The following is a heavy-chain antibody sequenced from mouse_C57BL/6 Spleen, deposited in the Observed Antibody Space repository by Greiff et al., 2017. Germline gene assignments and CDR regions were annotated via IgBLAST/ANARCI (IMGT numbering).Heavy chain of an antibody. CDR2: IRNKANGYTT. V-gene: IGHV7-3*01. D-gene: IGHD2-5*01. Sequence: EVKLVESGGGLVQPGGSLSLSCAASGFTFTDYYMSWVRQPPGKALEWLGFIRNKANGYTTEYSASVKGRFTISRDNSQSILYLQMNALRAEDSATYYCARSNFYYYAMDYWRQGTSVTVSS. CDR1: GFTFTDYY. J-gene: IGHJ4*01. CDR3: ARSNFYYYAMDY.